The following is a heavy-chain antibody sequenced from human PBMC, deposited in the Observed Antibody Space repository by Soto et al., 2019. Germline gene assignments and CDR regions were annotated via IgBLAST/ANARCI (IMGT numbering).Heavy chain of an antibody. J-gene: IGHJ4*02. CDR2: VSKSDYT. Sequence: GGSLRLSFEVSGFTFTNFGINWVRQAPGKGLEWVSSVSKSDYTYYSESVKGRFTISRDNAKNSVSLQMNNLRAEDTAVYYCAREDSIIIPAVADVWGQGTQVTVSS. CDR3: AREDSIIIPAVADV. D-gene: IGHD3-10*01. V-gene: IGHV3-21*04. CDR1: GFTFTNFG.